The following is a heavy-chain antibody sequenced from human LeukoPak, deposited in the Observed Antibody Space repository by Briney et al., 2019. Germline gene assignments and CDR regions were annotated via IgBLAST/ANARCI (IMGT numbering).Heavy chain of an antibody. CDR2: IYPGDSDT. Sequence: GESLKISCKGSGYSFTSYWIGWVRQMPGKGLEWMGIIYPGDSDTRYSPSFQGQFTISADKSISTAYLQWSSLKASDTAMYYCARHRRPSDYYDSSGYYIDYWGQGTLVTVSS. D-gene: IGHD3-22*01. CDR1: GYSFTSYW. V-gene: IGHV5-51*01. J-gene: IGHJ4*02. CDR3: ARHRRPSDYYDSSGYYIDY.